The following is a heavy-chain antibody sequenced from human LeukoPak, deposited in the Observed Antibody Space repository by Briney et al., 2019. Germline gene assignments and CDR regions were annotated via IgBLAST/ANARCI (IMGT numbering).Heavy chain of an antibody. CDR2: IIPIFGTA. Sequence: SVKVSCKASGYTFTSYYMHWVRQAPGQGLEWMGGIIPIFGTANYAQKFQGRVTITADESTSTAYMELSSLRSEDTAVYYCAREVREAGIAAAGTFDYWGQGTLVTVSS. CDR1: GYTFTSYY. V-gene: IGHV1-69*13. D-gene: IGHD6-13*01. CDR3: AREVREAGIAAAGTFDY. J-gene: IGHJ4*02.